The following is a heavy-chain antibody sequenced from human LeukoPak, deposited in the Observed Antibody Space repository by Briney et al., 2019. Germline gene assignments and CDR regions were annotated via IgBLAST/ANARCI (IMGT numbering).Heavy chain of an antibody. CDR3: ARGINDGSGSYYNPAGDY. CDR1: GFTFSNYE. CDR2: FSRDGSDV. D-gene: IGHD3-10*01. V-gene: IGHV3-48*03. J-gene: IGHJ4*02. Sequence: GGSLRLSCAASGFTFSNYEMHWVRQAPGKGLEWVAYFSRDGSDVYYADSARGRFTISSDNAKNSVVLQMNSLRAEDTAVYYCARGINDGSGSYYNPAGDYWGQGTLVTVSS.